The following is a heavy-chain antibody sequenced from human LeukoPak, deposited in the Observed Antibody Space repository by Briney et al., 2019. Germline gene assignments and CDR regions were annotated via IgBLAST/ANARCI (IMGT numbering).Heavy chain of an antibody. CDR1: GYTFTSYG. D-gene: IGHD3-22*01. CDR3: ARSPLPYYYDSSGPFDY. CDR2: IIAYNGNT. Sequence: ASVKVSCKASGYTFTSYGISWVRQAPGQGLEWVGWIIAYNGNTNYAQKLQGRVTMTTDTSTSTAYMELRGLRSDDTAVYYCARSPLPYYYDSSGPFDYWGQGTLVTVSS. J-gene: IGHJ4*02. V-gene: IGHV1-18*01.